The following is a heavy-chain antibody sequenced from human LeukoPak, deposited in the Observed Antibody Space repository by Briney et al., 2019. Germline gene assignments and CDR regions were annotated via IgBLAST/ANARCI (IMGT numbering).Heavy chain of an antibody. CDR1: GFTFSSYW. CDR2: ISSSSSTI. Sequence: GGSLRLSCAASGFTFSSYWMSWVRQAPGKGLEWVSYISSSSSTIYYADSVKGRFTISRDNAKNSLYLQMNSLRAEDTAVYYCARGRSHYDFWSGYLAYWGQGTLVTVSS. V-gene: IGHV3-48*01. D-gene: IGHD3-3*01. CDR3: ARGRSHYDFWSGYLAY. J-gene: IGHJ4*02.